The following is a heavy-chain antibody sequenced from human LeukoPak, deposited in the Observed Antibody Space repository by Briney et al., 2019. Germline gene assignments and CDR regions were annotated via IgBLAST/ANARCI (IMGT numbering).Heavy chain of an antibody. CDR2: INPSGGST. Sequence: XSVKVSCKTSGYTFTSYYMHWVRQAPGQGLEWMGIINPSGGSTSYAQKFQGRVTMTRDTSTSTVYMELSSLRSEDTAVYYCARGGNMIAAAGRAAYYSMDVWGQGTTVTVSS. CDR1: GYTFTSYY. V-gene: IGHV1-46*01. D-gene: IGHD6-13*01. J-gene: IGHJ6*02. CDR3: ARGGNMIAAAGRAAYYSMDV.